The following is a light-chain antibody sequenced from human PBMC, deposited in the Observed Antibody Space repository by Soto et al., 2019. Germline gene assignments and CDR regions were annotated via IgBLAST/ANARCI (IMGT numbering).Light chain of an antibody. CDR3: CSYAGSYVV. J-gene: IGLJ2*01. V-gene: IGLV2-11*01. CDR1: SSEVGGYNY. Sequence: QSVLTQPRSVSGSPGPAVTISCTGTSSEVGGYNYVSWYQQHPGKAPKLMIYDVSKRPSGVPDRFSGSKSGNTASLTISGLQAEDEADYYCCSYAGSYVVFGGGTKLTVL. CDR2: DVS.